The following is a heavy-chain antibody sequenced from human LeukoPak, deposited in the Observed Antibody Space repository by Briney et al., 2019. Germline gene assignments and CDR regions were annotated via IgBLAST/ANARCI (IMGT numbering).Heavy chain of an antibody. Sequence: GGSLRLSCAASGFTFSAYAMSWVRQAPGKGLEWVSAISEDGGARLYADSVKGRFTISRDNSENTVSLQGTSLRAGDTAVYFCAKEGRPHRGYYFDSWGRGTLITVSS. CDR1: GFTFSAYA. CDR3: AKEGRPHRGYYFDS. D-gene: IGHD3-22*01. J-gene: IGHJ4*02. CDR2: ISEDGGAR. V-gene: IGHV3-23*01.